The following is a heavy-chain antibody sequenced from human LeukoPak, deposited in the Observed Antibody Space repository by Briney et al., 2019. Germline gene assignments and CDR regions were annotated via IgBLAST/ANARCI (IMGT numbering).Heavy chain of an antibody. Sequence: PGGSLRLSCAASGFTFSSYWMSWVRQAPGKGLEWVASIKEDGSEKYNLESLKGRFTISRDNAKNSLYLQMNTLRVEDTAVYYCARDRFGGMDVGGKGTTVTVSP. D-gene: IGHD3-10*01. V-gene: IGHV3-7*01. CDR1: GFTFSSYW. J-gene: IGHJ6*04. CDR3: ARDRFGGMDV. CDR2: IKEDGSEK.